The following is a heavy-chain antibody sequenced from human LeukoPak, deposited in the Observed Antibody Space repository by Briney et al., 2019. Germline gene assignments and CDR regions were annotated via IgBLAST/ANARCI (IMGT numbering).Heavy chain of an antibody. CDR3: AKDTWIVVAATSVLDY. V-gene: IGHV3-7*01. D-gene: IGHD2-15*01. CDR2: IKEDGSEK. Sequence: PGGSLRLSCAGSGFTFRTYWMSWVRQAPGKGLEWVANIKEDGSEKYYVDSVKGRFTISRDNAKNSVYLQMSSLRAEDTAVYYFAKDTWIVVAATSVLDYWGQGTLVTVSS. CDR1: GFTFRTYW. J-gene: IGHJ4*02.